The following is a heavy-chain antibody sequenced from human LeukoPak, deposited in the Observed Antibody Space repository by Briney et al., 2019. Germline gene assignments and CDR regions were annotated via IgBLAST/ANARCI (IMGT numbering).Heavy chain of an antibody. Sequence: SETLSLTCTVSGGSFSSGGYYWSWIRQHPGKGLEWIGYIYYSGSTNYNPSLKSRVTISVDTSKNQFSLKVRSVTAADTAVYYCARDPGGRFDPWGQGTLVTVSS. CDR3: ARDPGGRFDP. V-gene: IGHV4-31*03. D-gene: IGHD3-10*01. CDR2: IYYSGST. CDR1: GGSFSSGGYY. J-gene: IGHJ5*02.